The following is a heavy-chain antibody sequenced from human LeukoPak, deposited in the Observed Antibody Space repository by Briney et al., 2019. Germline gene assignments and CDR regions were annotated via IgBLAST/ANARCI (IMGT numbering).Heavy chain of an antibody. Sequence: GRSLRLSCAASGFTFSSYAMHWVRQAPGKGLEWVAVISYDGSNKYYADSVKGRFTISRDNSKNTLYLQMNSLRAEDTAVYYCAKDLGHPPVLLWFGELSIFDYWGQGTLVTVSS. CDR3: AKDLGHPPVLLWFGELSIFDY. J-gene: IGHJ4*02. D-gene: IGHD3-10*01. CDR2: ISYDGSNK. V-gene: IGHV3-30-3*01. CDR1: GFTFSSYA.